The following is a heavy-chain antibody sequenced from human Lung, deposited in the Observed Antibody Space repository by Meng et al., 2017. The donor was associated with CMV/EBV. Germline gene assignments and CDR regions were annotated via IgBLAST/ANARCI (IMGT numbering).Heavy chain of an antibody. J-gene: IGHJ5*02. CDR3: ARGEVSWYDNWFDP. CDR2: ISSSGSTI. Sequence: SCAASGFTFSSYEMNWVRQAPGKGLEWVSYISSSGSTIYYADSVKGRFTISRDNAKKSLYLQMNSLRAEDTAVYYCARGEVSWYDNWFDPWGQGXLVTVSS. V-gene: IGHV3-48*03. D-gene: IGHD6-13*01. CDR1: GFTFSSYE.